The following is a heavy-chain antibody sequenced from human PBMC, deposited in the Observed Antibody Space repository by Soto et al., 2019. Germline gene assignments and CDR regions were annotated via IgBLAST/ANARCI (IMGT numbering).Heavy chain of an antibody. CDR2: IKPDESEK. CDR1: GFTFSDSW. V-gene: IGHV3-7*01. J-gene: IGHJ5*02. D-gene: IGHD4-4*01. Sequence: GGSLRLSCTASGFTFSDSWMTWVRQAPGKGLEWVARIKPDESEKKYADSVKGRFSISRDNAKNSMYLQMDSLRGEDTAVYYCVRGGSNYASWGQGTLVTVS. CDR3: VRGGSNYAS.